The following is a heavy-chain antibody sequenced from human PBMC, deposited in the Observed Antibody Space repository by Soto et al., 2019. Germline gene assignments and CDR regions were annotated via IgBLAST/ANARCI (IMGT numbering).Heavy chain of an antibody. CDR2: IKPDESEK. CDR1: GFTFSDSW. V-gene: IGHV3-7*01. J-gene: IGHJ5*02. D-gene: IGHD4-4*01. Sequence: GGSLRLSCTASGFTFSDSWMTWVRQAPGKGLEWVARIKPDESEKKYADSVKGRFSISRDNAKNSMYLQMDSLRGEDTAVYYCVRGGSNYASWGQGTLVTVS. CDR3: VRGGSNYAS.